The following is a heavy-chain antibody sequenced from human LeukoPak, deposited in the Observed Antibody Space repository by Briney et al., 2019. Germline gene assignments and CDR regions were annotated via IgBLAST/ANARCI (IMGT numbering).Heavy chain of an antibody. Sequence: GGSLRLSCAASGFTFSSYAMSWVRQAPGKGLEWVSAISGSGGSAYYADSVKGRFTISRDNSKNTLYLQMNSLRAEDTAVYYCAKDLIAAAGYQTYNWFDPWGQGTLVTVSS. V-gene: IGHV3-23*01. J-gene: IGHJ5*02. CDR2: ISGSGGSA. D-gene: IGHD6-13*01. CDR3: AKDLIAAAGYQTYNWFDP. CDR1: GFTFSSYA.